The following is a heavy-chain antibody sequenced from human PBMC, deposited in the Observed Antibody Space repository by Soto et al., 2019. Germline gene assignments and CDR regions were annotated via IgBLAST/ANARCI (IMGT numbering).Heavy chain of an antibody. J-gene: IGHJ4*02. CDR2: ISSSTTYI. V-gene: IGHV3-21*01. Sequence: GGSLRLSCAASGFTFSTYSMNWDRQAPGKGLEWVSSISSSTTYIYYADSVKGRFTISRDNAKNSLYLQMNSLRAEDTAVYYCARGEIGIDYWGQGTLVTVS. CDR3: ARGEIGIDY. CDR1: GFTFSTYS.